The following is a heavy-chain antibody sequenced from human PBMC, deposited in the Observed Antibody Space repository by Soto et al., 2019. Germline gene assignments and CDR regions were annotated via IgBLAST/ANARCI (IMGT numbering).Heavy chain of an antibody. CDR1: GFTFSSYG. J-gene: IGHJ4*02. CDR2: IWYDGSNK. D-gene: IGHD4-17*01. V-gene: IGHV3-33*01. Sequence: QVQLVESGGGVVQPGRSLRLSCAASGFTFSSYGMHWVRQAPGKGLEWVAVIWYDGSNKYYADSVKGRFTISRDNSKNTLYLQMNSLRAEDTAVYYCARDEEVPVTKENYFDYWGQGTLVTVSS. CDR3: ARDEEVPVTKENYFDY.